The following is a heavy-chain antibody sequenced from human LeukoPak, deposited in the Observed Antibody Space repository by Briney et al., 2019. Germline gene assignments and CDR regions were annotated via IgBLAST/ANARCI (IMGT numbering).Heavy chain of an antibody. CDR3: ARDSYGDYVTYGY. V-gene: IGHV4-61*02. D-gene: IGHD4-17*01. J-gene: IGHJ4*02. Sequence: PSQTLSLTCTVSGGSISSGSYYWSWIRQPAGTGLEWIGRIYTSGSTNYNPSLKSRVTISVDTSKNQFSLKLSSVTAADTAVYYCARDSYGDYVTYGYWGQGTLVTVSS. CDR2: IYTSGST. CDR1: GGSISSGSYY.